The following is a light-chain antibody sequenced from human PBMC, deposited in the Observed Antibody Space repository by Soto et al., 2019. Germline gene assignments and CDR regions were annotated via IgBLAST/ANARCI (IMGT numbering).Light chain of an antibody. CDR3: QQYGSSPIT. Sequence: EVVLTQSPATLSLSTGERATLSCTARQSLSGYLAWYQQKPGQPPRLLIYDASTRATGIPARFSGRGSETGVTLTITSLEPEDFAVYYCQQYGSSPITFGQGTRLEI. V-gene: IGKV3-11*01. CDR2: DAS. CDR1: QSLSGY. J-gene: IGKJ5*01.